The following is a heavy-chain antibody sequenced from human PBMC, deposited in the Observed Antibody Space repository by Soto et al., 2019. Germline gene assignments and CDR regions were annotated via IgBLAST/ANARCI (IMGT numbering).Heavy chain of an antibody. Sequence: QVPLVQSGAEVKKPGASVKVSCKASGYTFTSYAMHWVRQAPGQRLEWMGWINAGNGNTKYSQKFQGRVTITRDTSASTAYMELSSLRSEDTAVYYCARVSGDSAEYFQHWGQGTLVTVSS. J-gene: IGHJ1*01. CDR3: ARVSGDSAEYFQH. CDR1: GYTFTSYA. CDR2: INAGNGNT. V-gene: IGHV1-3*01. D-gene: IGHD4-17*01.